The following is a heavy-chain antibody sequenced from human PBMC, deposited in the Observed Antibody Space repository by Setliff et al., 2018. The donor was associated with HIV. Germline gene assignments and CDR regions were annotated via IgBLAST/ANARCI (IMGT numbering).Heavy chain of an antibody. D-gene: IGHD2-2*01. V-gene: IGHV1-69*13. CDR1: GGSFSSYA. J-gene: IGHJ4*02. CDR3: ARVKRTSAYDY. Sequence: SVKVSCKASGGSFSSYAITWVRQAPGQRLEWMGGIVPIFGTTNYAQKFQGRVTITADESTSTAYMELSSLRPEDTAVYYCARVKRTSAYDYWGQGTLVTVSS. CDR2: IVPIFGTT.